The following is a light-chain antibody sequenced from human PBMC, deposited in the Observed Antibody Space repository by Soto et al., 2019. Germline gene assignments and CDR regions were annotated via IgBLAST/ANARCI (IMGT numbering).Light chain of an antibody. J-gene: IGKJ2*01. CDR1: QSVDSSY. Sequence: EIVLTQSPGTLSLSPGEGATLSCRASQSVDSSYLAWYQQKPGQAPRLLIFGASSRVTGIPDRFSGSGSGPDFTLTISRLEPEDFAVYYCQQYGRSLMYTFGQGTKLEIK. CDR2: GAS. V-gene: IGKV3-20*01. CDR3: QQYGRSLMYT.